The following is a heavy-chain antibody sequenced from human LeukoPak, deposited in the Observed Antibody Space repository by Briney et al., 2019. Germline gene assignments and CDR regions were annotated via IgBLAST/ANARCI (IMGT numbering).Heavy chain of an antibody. CDR3: ARDTLKKISSGDAFDI. CDR2: INPNSGGT. J-gene: IGHJ3*02. Sequence: ASVKVSCKASGYTFTGYYMHWVRQAPGQGLEWMGWINPNSGGTNYAQKFQGRVTMTRDTSISTAYMELSRLRSDDTAVYYCARDTLKKISSGDAFDIWGQGTMVTVSS. V-gene: IGHV1-2*02. CDR1: GYTFTGYY.